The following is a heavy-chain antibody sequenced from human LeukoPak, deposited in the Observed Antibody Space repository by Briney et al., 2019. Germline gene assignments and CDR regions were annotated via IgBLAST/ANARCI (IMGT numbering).Heavy chain of an antibody. J-gene: IGHJ4*02. CDR3: AKQGGALRDNWFFDN. CDR2: MSGSSGRT. V-gene: IGHV3-23*01. Sequence: GGSLSLFCGASGFPFSSLAMSWVRQATGKGLEWVSRMSGSSGRTDYADHVSGRFTISRDNSKNTLFVQMNGRRGDGTAVYYCAKQGGALRDNWFFDNWGQGTLVNVSA. D-gene: IGHD1-1*01. CDR1: GFPFSSLA.